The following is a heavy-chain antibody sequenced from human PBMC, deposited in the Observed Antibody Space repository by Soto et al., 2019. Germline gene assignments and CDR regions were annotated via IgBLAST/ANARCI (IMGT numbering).Heavy chain of an antibody. CDR3: ARGLNFDDFSYYYMDV. CDR1: GGSIGSYY. V-gene: IGHV4-59*01. CDR2: IYYSGST. D-gene: IGHD3-9*01. Sequence: SETLSLTCTVSGGSIGSYYWTWIRQPPGKGLEWIGYIYYSGSTNYNPSLKSRVTMSVDTSKNQFSVNLSSVTAAETAVYYCARGLNFDDFSYYYMDVWGKGTTVTVSS. J-gene: IGHJ6*03.